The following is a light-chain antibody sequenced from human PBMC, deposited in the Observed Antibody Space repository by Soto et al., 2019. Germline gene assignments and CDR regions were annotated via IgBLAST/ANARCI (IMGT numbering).Light chain of an antibody. CDR1: QSVGSF. CDR2: GAS. Sequence: EIVLTQSPATLSLSPGERATLSCRASQSVGSFLAWYQQKPGQAPRLLIYGASNRATGIPDRFSGSGSGTDFTLTISRLEPEDFAVYYCQQNGSSGTFGQGTKVDIK. J-gene: IGKJ1*01. CDR3: QQNGSSGT. V-gene: IGKV3-20*01.